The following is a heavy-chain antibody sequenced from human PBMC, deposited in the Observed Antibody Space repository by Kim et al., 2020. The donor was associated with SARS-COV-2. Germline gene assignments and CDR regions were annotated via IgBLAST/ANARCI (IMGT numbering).Heavy chain of an antibody. CDR1: GFTFSSYA. D-gene: IGHD6-19*01. CDR3: AKSNSGWNWFDY. Sequence: GGSLRLSCAASGFTFSSYAMSWVRQAPGKGLEWVSAISGSGGSTYYADSVKGRFTISRDNSKNTRYLQMNSLRAEDTAVYYCAKSNSGWNWFDYWGQGTLVTVSS. CDR2: ISGSGGST. J-gene: IGHJ4*02. V-gene: IGHV3-23*01.